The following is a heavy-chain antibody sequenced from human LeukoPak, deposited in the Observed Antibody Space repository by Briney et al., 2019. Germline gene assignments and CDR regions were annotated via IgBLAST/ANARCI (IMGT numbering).Heavy chain of an antibody. J-gene: IGHJ3*02. CDR1: GGTFSSYA. Sequence: SVKVSCKASGGTFSSYAISWVRQAPGQGLEWMGGIIPIFGTANYAQKFQGRVTITADKSTSTAYMELSSLRSEDTAVYYCARGGVRNYYGSGVNAFDIWGQGTMVTVSS. CDR2: IIPIFGTA. CDR3: ARGGVRNYYGSGVNAFDI. V-gene: IGHV1-69*06. D-gene: IGHD3-10*01.